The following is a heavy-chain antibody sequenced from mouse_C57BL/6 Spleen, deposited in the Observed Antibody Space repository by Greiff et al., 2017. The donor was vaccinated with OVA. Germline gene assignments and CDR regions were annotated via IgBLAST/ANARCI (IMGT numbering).Heavy chain of an antibody. Sequence: VQLQQPGAELVRPGTSVKLSCKASGYTFTSYWMHWVKQRPGQGLEWIGVIDPSDSYTNYNQKFKGKATLTVDTSSSTAYMQLSSLTSEDSAVYYCARRYDGFNYYAMDYWGQGTSVTVSS. CDR3: ARRYDGFNYYAMDY. CDR2: IDPSDSYT. J-gene: IGHJ4*01. CDR1: GYTFTSYW. D-gene: IGHD2-3*01. V-gene: IGHV1-59*01.